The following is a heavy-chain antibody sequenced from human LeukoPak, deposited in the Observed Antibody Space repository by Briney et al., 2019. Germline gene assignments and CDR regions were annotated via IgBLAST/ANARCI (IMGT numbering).Heavy chain of an antibody. CDR1: GFTFSSYG. CDR2: IWYGGSNK. J-gene: IGHJ5*02. CDR3: ARDSGYCSSTSCYEGVLWFDP. Sequence: GGSLRLSCAASGFTFSSYGMHWVRQAPGKGLEWVAVIWYGGSNKYYADSVKGRFTISRDNSKNTLYLQMNSLRAEDTAVYYCARDSGYCSSTSCYEGVLWFDPWGQGTLVTVSS. D-gene: IGHD2-2*03. V-gene: IGHV3-33*08.